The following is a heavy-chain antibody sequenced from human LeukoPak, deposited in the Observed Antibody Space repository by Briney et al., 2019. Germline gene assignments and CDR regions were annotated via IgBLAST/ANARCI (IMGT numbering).Heavy chain of an antibody. J-gene: IGHJ4*02. CDR1: GGSFSGYY. D-gene: IGHD2-15*01. CDR3: ARDVGSGGSTGLGY. V-gene: IGHV4-34*01. Sequence: KPSETLSLTCAVYGGSFSGYYWSWIRQPPGKGLEWIGEINHSGSTNYNPSLKSRVTISVDTSKNQFSLKLSSVTAADTAVYYCARDVGSGGSTGLGYWGQGTLVTVSS. CDR2: INHSGST.